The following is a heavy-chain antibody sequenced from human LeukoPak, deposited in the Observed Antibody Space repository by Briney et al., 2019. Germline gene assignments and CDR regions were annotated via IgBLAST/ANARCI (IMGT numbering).Heavy chain of an antibody. Sequence: PGGSLRLSCAASGFTFSTYAMTWVRQAPGKGLEWVSLISRGGDVTYYADSVKGRFTISRDSSKNTLYPQMHSLRAEDTAVYYCAARPGEVAVPYDYWGQGTLVTVSS. CDR3: AARPGEVAVPYDY. J-gene: IGHJ4*02. CDR2: ISRGGDVT. V-gene: IGHV3-23*01. CDR1: GFTFSTYA. D-gene: IGHD2-15*01.